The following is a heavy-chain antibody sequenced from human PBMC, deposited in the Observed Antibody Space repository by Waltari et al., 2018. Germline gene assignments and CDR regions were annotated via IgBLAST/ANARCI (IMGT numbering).Heavy chain of an antibody. CDR2: IYHSGGT. Sequence: QVQLQESGPGLVKPSETLSLTCAVSGYSISSGYYWGWIRQPPGKGLEWIGSIYHSGGTYYNPALKSRVTISVDTAKNQFSLKLSSVTAADTAVYYCAREDYYGSGSYYAWGQGTLVTVSS. V-gene: IGHV4-38-2*02. J-gene: IGHJ5*02. CDR1: GYSISSGYY. D-gene: IGHD3-10*01. CDR3: AREDYYGSGSYYA.